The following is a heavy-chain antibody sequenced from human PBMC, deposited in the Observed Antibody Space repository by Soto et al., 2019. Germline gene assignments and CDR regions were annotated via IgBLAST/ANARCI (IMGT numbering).Heavy chain of an antibody. CDR1: GYTFTSYD. CDR3: ARITSGRRRADY. V-gene: IGHV1-8*01. Sequence: QVQLVQSGAEVKKPGASVKVSCKASGYTFTSYDINWVRQATGQGLEWMGWTNPNSGNSGYAQKFQGRVTMTRNTSISTAYMEQSSLRSEDTAVYYCARITSGRRRADYWGQGTLVTVSS. J-gene: IGHJ4*02. CDR2: TNPNSGNS. D-gene: IGHD1-26*01.